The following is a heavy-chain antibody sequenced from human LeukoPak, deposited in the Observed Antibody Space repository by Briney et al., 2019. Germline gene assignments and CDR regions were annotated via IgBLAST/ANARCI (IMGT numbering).Heavy chain of an antibody. D-gene: IGHD1-26*01. CDR2: ISGSGGST. J-gene: IGHJ4*02. CDR3: AKIVGATKGAIDY. V-gene: IGHV3-23*01. Sequence: GGSLRLSCAASGSTFSNYAMSWVRQAPGKGLEWVSAISGSGGSTYNADSVKGRFTISRDNSKDTLYLQMNSLRAEDTAVYYCAKIVGATKGAIDYWGQGTLVTVSS. CDR1: GSTFSNYA.